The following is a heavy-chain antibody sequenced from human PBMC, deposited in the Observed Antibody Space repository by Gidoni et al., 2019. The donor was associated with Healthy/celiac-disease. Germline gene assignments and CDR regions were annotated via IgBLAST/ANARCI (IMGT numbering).Heavy chain of an antibody. V-gene: IGHV3-23*01. CDR3: AKGAGQPLHYDAFDI. J-gene: IGHJ3*02. CDR2: ISGSGGST. D-gene: IGHD2-2*01. Sequence: EVQLLESGGGLVQPGGSRGLSCAASGVTFSSYAMSWVRQAPGQGLEWVSAISGSGGSTYYADSVKGRFTISIDNSNTTLYLQMNSLRAEDTAVYYCAKGAGQPLHYDAFDIWGQGTMVTVSS. CDR1: GVTFSSYA.